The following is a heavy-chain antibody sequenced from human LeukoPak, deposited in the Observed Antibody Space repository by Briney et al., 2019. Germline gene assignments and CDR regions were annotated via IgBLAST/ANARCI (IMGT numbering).Heavy chain of an antibody. D-gene: IGHD5-12*01. J-gene: IGHJ5*02. V-gene: IGHV3-7*01. Sequence: PGGSLRLSCAASGFTFTSYWMSWVRQAPGKGLEWVANIKQDGSEKNYVNSVKGRFTISRDNAKNSLYLQMSSLRAEDTALYYCARRRGYTGYDDDTWGQGTLVTVSS. CDR2: IKQDGSEK. CDR1: GFTFTSYW. CDR3: ARRRGYTGYDDDT.